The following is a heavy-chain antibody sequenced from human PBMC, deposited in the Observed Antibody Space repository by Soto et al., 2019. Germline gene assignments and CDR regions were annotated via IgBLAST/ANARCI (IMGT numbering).Heavy chain of an antibody. V-gene: IGHV3-30*18. CDR2: ISYDGSNK. CDR3: AKDMVAATHYYYYYGMDV. CDR1: GFTFSSYG. D-gene: IGHD2-15*01. J-gene: IGHJ6*02. Sequence: ESGGGVVQPGRSLRLSCAASGFTFSSYGMHWVRQAPGKGLEWVAVISYDGSNKYYADSVKGRFTISRDNSKNTLYLQMNSLRAEDTAVYYCAKDMVAATHYYYYYGMDVWGQGTTVTVSS.